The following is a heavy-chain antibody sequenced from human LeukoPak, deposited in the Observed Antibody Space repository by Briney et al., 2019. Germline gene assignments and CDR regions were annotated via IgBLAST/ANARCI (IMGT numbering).Heavy chain of an antibody. CDR2: INPNSGGT. V-gene: IGHV1-2*02. Sequence: ASVKVSCKASGYTFTGYYMHWVRQAPGQGLEWMGWINPNSGGTNYAQKFQGRVTMTRDTSISTAYMELSRLRSDDTAVYYCARGRNQYYYGSGSYYNWDWFDPWGQGTLVTVSS. CDR3: ARGRNQYYYGSGSYYNWDWFDP. D-gene: IGHD3-10*01. J-gene: IGHJ5*02. CDR1: GYTFTGYY.